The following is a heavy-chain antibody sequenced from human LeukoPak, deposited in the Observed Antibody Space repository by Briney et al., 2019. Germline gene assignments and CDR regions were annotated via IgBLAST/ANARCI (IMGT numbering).Heavy chain of an antibody. J-gene: IGHJ5*02. Sequence: SETLSLTCAVYGGSFSGYYWTWIRQTPEKGLEWIGEMNPSGSTNYNPSLKSRVTISVDTSKSQFSLRLTSVTAADTAVYYCARGIFYGGRNQYIWFDLWGQGTLVTVSS. D-gene: IGHD4-23*01. V-gene: IGHV4-34*01. CDR1: GGSFSGYY. CDR2: MNPSGST. CDR3: ARGIFYGGRNQYIWFDL.